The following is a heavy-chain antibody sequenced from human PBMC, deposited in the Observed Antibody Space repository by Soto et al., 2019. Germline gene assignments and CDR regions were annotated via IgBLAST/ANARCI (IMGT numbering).Heavy chain of an antibody. V-gene: IGHV1-46*01. J-gene: IGHJ3*02. CDR2: INPNGGST. CDR3: ARAGLMYYYDSSGSPRADPFAI. D-gene: IGHD3-22*01. CDR1: GYTFINYY. Sequence: ASVKVSCKASGYTFINYYIHWVRQAPGQGLEWMGVINPNGGSTVYAQKFQGRVTLTTDTSTSTAYMELSSLRSDDTAVYYCARAGLMYYYDSSGSPRADPFAIRGQGKTVPV.